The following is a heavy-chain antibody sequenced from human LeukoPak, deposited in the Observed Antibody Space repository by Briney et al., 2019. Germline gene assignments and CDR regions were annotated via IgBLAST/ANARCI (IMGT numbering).Heavy chain of an antibody. CDR2: INTNTGNP. CDR3: ARVGYSSGWYQGNWFDP. CDR1: GYTFTSYA. Sequence: ASVKVSCKASGYTFTSYAMNWVRQDPGQGLEWMGWINTNTGNPTYAQGFTGRFVFSLDTSVSTAYLQISSLRAEDTAVYYCARVGYSSGWYQGNWFDPWGQGTLVTVSS. D-gene: IGHD6-19*01. V-gene: IGHV7-4-1*02. J-gene: IGHJ5*02.